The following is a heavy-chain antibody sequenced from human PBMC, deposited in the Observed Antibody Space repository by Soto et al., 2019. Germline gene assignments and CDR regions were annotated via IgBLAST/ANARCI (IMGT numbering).Heavy chain of an antibody. V-gene: IGHV1-69*02. Sequence: QVQLVQSGAEVKKPGSSVKVSCKASGGTFSSYTISWVRQAPGQGLEWMGRIIPILGIANYAQKFQGRVTITPDKSTSTAYMELSSPRSEDTAVYYSARRPRDSNYYMDVWGKGTTVTVSS. D-gene: IGHD4-4*01. CDR2: IIPILGIA. J-gene: IGHJ6*03. CDR3: ARRPRDSNYYMDV. CDR1: GGTFSSYT.